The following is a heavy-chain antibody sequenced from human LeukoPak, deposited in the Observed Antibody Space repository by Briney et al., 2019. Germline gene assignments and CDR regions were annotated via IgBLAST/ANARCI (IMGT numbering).Heavy chain of an antibody. CDR3: ARGRLRITMIVVARRANWFDP. CDR1: GGSFSGYY. Sequence: SETLSLTCAVYGGSFSGYYWSWIRQPPGKGLEWIGEINHSGSTNYNPSLKSRVTISVDTSKNQFSLKLSSVTAADTAVYYCARGRLRITMIVVARRANWFDPWGQGTLVTVSS. CDR2: INHSGST. J-gene: IGHJ5*02. V-gene: IGHV4-34*01. D-gene: IGHD3-22*01.